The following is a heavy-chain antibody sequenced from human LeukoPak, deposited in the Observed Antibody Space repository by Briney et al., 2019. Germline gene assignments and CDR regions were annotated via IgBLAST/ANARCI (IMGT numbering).Heavy chain of an antibody. D-gene: IGHD3-22*01. J-gene: IGHJ4*02. V-gene: IGHV1-46*01. CDR3: ARDRGSYDSSGYSFDY. CDR2: ITPRGGST. CDR1: GYTFTSYH. Sequence: ASVKVSCKASGYTFTSYHIRWVRQAPGHGLEWMGMITPRGGSTTNAQKFQGRVTMARDLSTSTLYMELSSLGSDDTAVYYCARDRGSYDSSGYSFDYWGQGTLVTVSS.